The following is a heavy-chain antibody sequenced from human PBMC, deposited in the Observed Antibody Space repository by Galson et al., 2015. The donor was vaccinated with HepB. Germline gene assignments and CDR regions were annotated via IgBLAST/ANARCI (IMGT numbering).Heavy chain of an antibody. Sequence: SLRLSCAASGFTFSSYAMSWVRQAPGKGLEWVSAISSNGGSTYYADSVKGRFTISRDNSKNTLYLQMNSLRAEDTAVYYCARDQYQLLFPYCDYWGQGTLVTVSS. J-gene: IGHJ4*02. CDR3: ARDQYQLLFPYCDY. D-gene: IGHD2-2*01. V-gene: IGHV3-23*01. CDR2: ISSNGGST. CDR1: GFTFSSYA.